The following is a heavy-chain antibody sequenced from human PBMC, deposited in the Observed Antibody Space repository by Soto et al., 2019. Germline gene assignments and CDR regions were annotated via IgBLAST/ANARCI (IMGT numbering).Heavy chain of an antibody. D-gene: IGHD3-10*01. CDR3: ARAEEFYDAFDI. CDR2: IYYSGSS. V-gene: IGHV4-30-4*02. CDR1: GGSINGGDYY. Sequence: SETLSLTCAVSGGSINGGDYYWSWVRQAPGKGLEWIGSIYYSGSSNYNPSLKSRVTISVDTSKNQFSLKLSSVTAADTAVYYCARAEEFYDAFDIWGQGTMVTVSS. J-gene: IGHJ3*02.